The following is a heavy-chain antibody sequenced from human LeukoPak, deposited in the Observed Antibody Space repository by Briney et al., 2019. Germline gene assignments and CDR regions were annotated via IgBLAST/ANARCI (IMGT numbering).Heavy chain of an antibody. D-gene: IGHD3-10*01. Sequence: SETLSLTCTVSGGSISSSSYYWGWIRQPPGKGLEWIGSIYYSGSTYSNPSLKSRVTISVDTSKNQFSLKLSSVTAADTAVYYCARGSSPDWGQGTLVTVSS. V-gene: IGHV4-39*07. CDR2: IYYSGST. J-gene: IGHJ4*02. CDR3: ARGSSPD. CDR1: GGSISSSSYY.